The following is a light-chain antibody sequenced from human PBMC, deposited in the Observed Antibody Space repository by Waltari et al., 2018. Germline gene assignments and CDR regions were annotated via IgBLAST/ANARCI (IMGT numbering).Light chain of an antibody. Sequence: DIQMNQSPSTLSASVGARVIITCRASQSISNLLAWYQQKPGQAPNLLIYLASRLQSGVPSRFSGSGSGTEFNLTISCLQPDDFATYYCQQYNTYSGWTFGQGTKVEIK. CDR3: QQYNTYSGWT. CDR1: QSISNL. CDR2: LAS. V-gene: IGKV1-5*03. J-gene: IGKJ1*01.